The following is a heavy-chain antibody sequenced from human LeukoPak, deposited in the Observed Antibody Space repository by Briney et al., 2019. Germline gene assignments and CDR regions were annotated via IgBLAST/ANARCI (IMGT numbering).Heavy chain of an antibody. CDR1: GFTFSSYS. J-gene: IGHJ4*02. V-gene: IGHV3-21*01. Sequence: GGPLRLSCAASGFTFSSYSMNWVRQAPGKGLEWVSSISSSSSYIYYADSVKGRFTISRDNAKNSLYLQMNSLRAEDTAVYYCTRRYGDHSGWAGYHDSWGQGTLVTVSS. CDR3: TRRYGDHSGWAGYHDS. CDR2: ISSSSSYI. D-gene: IGHD6-19*01.